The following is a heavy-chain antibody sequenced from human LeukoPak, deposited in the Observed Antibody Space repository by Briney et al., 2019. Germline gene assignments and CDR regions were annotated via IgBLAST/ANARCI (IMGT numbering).Heavy chain of an antibody. CDR3: AKDRGVTSGIWFDP. D-gene: IGHD2-8*02. CDR2: ISGSGGST. Sequence: AGGSLRLSCAASGFTFSSYAMSWVRQAPGKGLEWVSVISGSGGSTYYADSVKGRFTISRDNSKNTLYLQMNSLRAEDTAVYYCAKDRGVTSGIWFDPWGQGTLVTVSS. CDR1: GFTFSSYA. V-gene: IGHV3-23*01. J-gene: IGHJ5*02.